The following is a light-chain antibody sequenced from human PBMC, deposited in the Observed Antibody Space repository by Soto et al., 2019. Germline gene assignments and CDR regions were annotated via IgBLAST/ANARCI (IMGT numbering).Light chain of an antibody. V-gene: IGLV2-14*01. CDR1: SSDVGDYNY. CDR2: EVR. CDR3: SSYRTGSAFYV. Sequence: QSVLTQPASVSGSPGQSITISCTGTSSDVGDYNYVSCYQHHPGKAPKLIIYEVRNRPSGVPNRFSGAKSGNTASLTISGLQAEDEADYYCSSYRTGSAFYVFGSGTKVTVL. J-gene: IGLJ1*01.